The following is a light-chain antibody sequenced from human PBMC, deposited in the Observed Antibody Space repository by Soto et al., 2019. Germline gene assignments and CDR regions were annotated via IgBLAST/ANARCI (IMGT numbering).Light chain of an antibody. Sequence: EIVLTQSPGTLSLSPGERATLSCRASQSVSYNYLAWDQQKPGQAPRLLIYGVSSRATGTPDRFSGSGSGTDFTLTISRLEPEDFAVYYCQHYSYSRYFSFGPGTKVEIK. CDR2: GVS. J-gene: IGKJ3*01. V-gene: IGKV3-20*01. CDR1: QSVSYNY. CDR3: QHYSYSRYFS.